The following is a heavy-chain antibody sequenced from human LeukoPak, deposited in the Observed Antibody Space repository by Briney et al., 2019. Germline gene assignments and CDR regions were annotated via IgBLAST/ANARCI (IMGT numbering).Heavy chain of an antibody. D-gene: IGHD3-10*01. CDR3: ARATYYYPFDI. Sequence: PETLSLTCAVYGGSFSGYYWSWIRQPPGKGLEWIGEMNHSGSTNYNPSLKSRVTISVDTSKNQFSPKLSSVTAADTAVYYCARATYYYPFDIWGQGTMVTVSS. CDR1: GGSFSGYY. J-gene: IGHJ3*02. CDR2: MNHSGST. V-gene: IGHV4-34*01.